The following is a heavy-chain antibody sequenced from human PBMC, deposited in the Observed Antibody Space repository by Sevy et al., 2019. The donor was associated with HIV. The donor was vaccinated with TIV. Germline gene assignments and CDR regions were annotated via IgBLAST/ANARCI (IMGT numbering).Heavy chain of an antibody. CDR2: ISFDGTDK. CDR3: VRETTMLPRGAFDF. CDR1: GFTFSSYP. V-gene: IGHV3-30-3*01. D-gene: IGHD3-10*01. J-gene: IGHJ3*01. Sequence: GGSLRLSCAASGFTFSSYPMHWVRQAPGKGLEWVAFISFDGTDKYYADSVKGRFIITRDNSKNTLFLQMKSLRAEDTAFYYCVRETTMLPRGAFDFWGQGTMVTVSS.